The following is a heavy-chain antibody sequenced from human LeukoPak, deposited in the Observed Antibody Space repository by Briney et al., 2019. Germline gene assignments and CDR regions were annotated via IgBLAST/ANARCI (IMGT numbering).Heavy chain of an antibody. V-gene: IGHV4-39*07. J-gene: IGHJ3*02. CDR1: GGSISSSSHY. D-gene: IGHD2-15*01. CDR2: VYYSGST. CDR3: ARGRGYCSGGSCQDAFDI. Sequence: PSETLSLTCTVSGGSISSSSHYWGWIRQPPGKGLEWIGSVYYSGSTYYNPSLKSRVTISVDTSKNQFSLKLSSVTAADTAVYYCARGRGYCSGGSCQDAFDIWGQGTMVTVSS.